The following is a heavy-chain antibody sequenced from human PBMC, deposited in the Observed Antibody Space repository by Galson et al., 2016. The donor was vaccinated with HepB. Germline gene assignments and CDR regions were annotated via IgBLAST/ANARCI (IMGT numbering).Heavy chain of an antibody. CDR2: IYVNGTT. Sequence: TLSLTCTVSGDSISSGLYYWSWVRQPAGKGLEWIGRIYVNGTTNSNPSFKSRVTISVDTSKNQFSLRLSSVTAADTAVYYCARDSSIDTYSFYYMDVWGKGTTVPVSS. D-gene: IGHD2-21*01. V-gene: IGHV4-61*02. CDR3: ARDSSIDTYSFYYMDV. CDR1: GDSISSGLYY. J-gene: IGHJ6*03.